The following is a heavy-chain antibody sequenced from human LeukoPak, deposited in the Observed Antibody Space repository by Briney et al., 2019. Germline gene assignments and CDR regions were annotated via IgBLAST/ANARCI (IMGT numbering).Heavy chain of an antibody. Sequence: GGSLRLSCAASGSTFSDYYMTWVRQAPGKGLEWVSYISSSNNTVYYADSVKGRLTVSRDNANNSLYVQMTNLRAEDTAVYYCARRAMGATSFDYWGQGTLVTVSS. CDR1: GSTFSDYY. D-gene: IGHD1-26*01. J-gene: IGHJ4*02. CDR3: ARRAMGATSFDY. CDR2: ISSSNNTV. V-gene: IGHV3-11*04.